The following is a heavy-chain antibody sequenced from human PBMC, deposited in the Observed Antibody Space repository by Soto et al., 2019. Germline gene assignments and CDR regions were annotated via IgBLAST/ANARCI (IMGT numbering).Heavy chain of an antibody. V-gene: IGHV3-30-3*01. CDR1: GFTFSNYA. J-gene: IGHJ3*02. D-gene: IGHD6-19*01. CDR3: ARGANIAVAVDAFDI. Sequence: QVQLVESGGGVVQPGRSLRLSCVASGFTFSNYAMHWVRQAPGRGLEWVAVISYDGSNKYYADSVKGRFTISRDNSKNTLYLQTNSLKAEDTAVYYCARGANIAVAVDAFDIWGQGTTVTVSS. CDR2: ISYDGSNK.